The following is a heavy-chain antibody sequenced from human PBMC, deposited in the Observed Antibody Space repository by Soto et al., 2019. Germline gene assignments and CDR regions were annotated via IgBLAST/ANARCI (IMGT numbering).Heavy chain of an antibody. CDR3: ARDGYGDYAGDSWFDP. Sequence: GGSLRLSCVASGFTFSSYTMHWVRQAPGKGLEWVATISNDGTNREYADSVKGRFAISRDRSKNTVFLQMNSLRGEDTAVYYCARDGYGDYAGDSWFDPWGQGXLVTVSS. CDR2: ISNDGTNR. J-gene: IGHJ5*02. D-gene: IGHD4-17*01. CDR1: GFTFSSYT. V-gene: IGHV3-30*09.